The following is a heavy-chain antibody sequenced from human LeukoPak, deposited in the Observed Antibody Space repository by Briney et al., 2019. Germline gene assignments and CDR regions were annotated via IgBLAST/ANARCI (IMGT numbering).Heavy chain of an antibody. V-gene: IGHV1-18*01. CDR2: ISAYNGNT. CDR3: ARGDRPVTDDAFDI. J-gene: IGHJ3*02. Sequence: GASVKVSCKASGYTFTSYGISWVRQAPGQGLEWMGWISAYNGNTNYAQKFQGRVTITADESTSTAYMELSSLRSEDTAVYYCARGDRPVTDDAFDIWGQGTMVTVSS. CDR1: GYTFTSYG. D-gene: IGHD2-21*02.